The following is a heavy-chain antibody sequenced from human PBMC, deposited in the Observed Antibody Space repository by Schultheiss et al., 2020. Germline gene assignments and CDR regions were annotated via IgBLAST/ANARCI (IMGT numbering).Heavy chain of an antibody. V-gene: IGHV3-33*01. D-gene: IGHD3-22*01. CDR1: GFTFSSYG. J-gene: IGHJ4*02. CDR3: ARSYYDSSGYYTDYYAIDY. Sequence: GGSLRLSCAASGFTFSSYGMHWVRQAPGKGLEWVAVIWYDGSNKYYADSVKGRFTISRDNSKNTLYLQMNSLRAEDTAVYYCARSYYDSSGYYTDYYAIDYWGQGTLVTVSA. CDR2: IWYDGSNK.